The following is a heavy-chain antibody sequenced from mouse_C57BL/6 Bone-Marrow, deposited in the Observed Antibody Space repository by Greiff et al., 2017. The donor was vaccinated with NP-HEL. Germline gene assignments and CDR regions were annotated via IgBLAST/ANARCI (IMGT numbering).Heavy chain of an antibody. D-gene: IGHD1-1*01. CDR1: GYTFTSYW. Sequence: QVQLQQPGAELVKPGASVKLSCKASGYTFTSYWMHWVKQRPGQGLEWIGMIHPNSGSTNYNEKFKSKATLTVDISSSTAYMQLSSLTSEDSAVYYCARDGIYYGSSYGWYFDVWGTGTTVTVSS. V-gene: IGHV1-64*01. J-gene: IGHJ1*03. CDR3: ARDGIYYGSSYGWYFDV. CDR2: IHPNSGST.